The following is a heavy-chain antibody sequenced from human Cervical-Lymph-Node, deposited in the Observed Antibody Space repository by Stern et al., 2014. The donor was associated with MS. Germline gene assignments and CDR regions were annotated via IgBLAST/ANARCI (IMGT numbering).Heavy chain of an antibody. V-gene: IGHV3-30*18. CDR3: AKDPQGLLGVVLGPFHV. D-gene: IGHD3-3*01. Sequence: VQLVESGGGVIQPGRSLRLSCTASGFTLTNYGMHWVRQAPGKGLEWLAGISSDGTNKYYAASVKGRCTISRDRSRDTLALAQHSLRDEDTAMYYCAKDPQGLLGVVLGPFHVWGQGTVVTVSS. CDR1: GFTLTNYG. CDR2: ISSDGTNK. J-gene: IGHJ3*01.